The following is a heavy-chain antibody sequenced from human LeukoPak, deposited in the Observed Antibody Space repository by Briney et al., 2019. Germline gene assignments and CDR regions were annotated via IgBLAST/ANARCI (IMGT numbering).Heavy chain of an antibody. CDR1: GFTFTSSA. CDR3: AAGVWDYYDSSGLDFDY. V-gene: IGHV1-58*01. CDR2: IFVGSGNT. J-gene: IGHJ4*02. Sequence: SVKVSCKASGFTFTSSAVQWVRQARGQRLEWIGWIFVGSGNTNYAQKFQERVTITRDMSTSTAYMELSSLRSEDTAVYYCAAGVWDYYDSSGLDFDYWGQGTLVTVSS. D-gene: IGHD3-22*01.